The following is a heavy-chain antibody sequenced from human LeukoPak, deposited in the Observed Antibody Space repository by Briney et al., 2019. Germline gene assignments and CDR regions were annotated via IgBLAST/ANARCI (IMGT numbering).Heavy chain of an antibody. CDR3: AKEFIAGDGHVDCDS. CDR2: ITSSGATT. Sequence: GGSLRLSCAASEFTISTYAMTWVRQAPGKGLEWVSSITSSGATTYYADSVKGRFTISRDISKNTLYLQMNSLTAEDPAVYYCAKEFIAGDGHVDCDSWGQGTLVTVSS. CDR1: EFTISTYA. V-gene: IGHV3-23*01. J-gene: IGHJ4*02. D-gene: IGHD5-24*01.